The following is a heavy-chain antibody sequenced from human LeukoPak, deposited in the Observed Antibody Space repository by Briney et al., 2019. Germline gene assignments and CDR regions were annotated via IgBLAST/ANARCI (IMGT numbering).Heavy chain of an antibody. CDR1: GFTFSSYW. Sequence: PGGSLRLSCAASGFTFSSYWMSWVRQAPGKGLEWVANITQDGSDKYYVDSVKGRFTISRDNAKNSLYLQMNSLRAEDTAVYYCARVRGYSYGPYSYYYYGMDVWGKGTTVTVSS. V-gene: IGHV3-7*03. CDR2: ITQDGSDK. CDR3: ARVRGYSYGPYSYYYYGMDV. J-gene: IGHJ6*04. D-gene: IGHD5-18*01.